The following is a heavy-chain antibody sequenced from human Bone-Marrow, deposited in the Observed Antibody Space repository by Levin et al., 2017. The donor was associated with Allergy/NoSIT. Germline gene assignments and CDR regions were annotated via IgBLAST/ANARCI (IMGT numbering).Heavy chain of an antibody. V-gene: IGHV3-30-3*01. CDR3: ARDHVVRSITMVRAPDY. Sequence: PGGSLRLSCAASGFTFSNYAMHWVRQAPGKGLEWVAVISDDGSSKYYADSMKGRFTISRDNSKNTLFVQMNSLRAEDTAVYYCARDHVVRSITMVRAPDYWGQGTLVTVSS. CDR1: GFTFSNYA. CDR2: ISDDGSSK. J-gene: IGHJ4*02. D-gene: IGHD3-10*01.